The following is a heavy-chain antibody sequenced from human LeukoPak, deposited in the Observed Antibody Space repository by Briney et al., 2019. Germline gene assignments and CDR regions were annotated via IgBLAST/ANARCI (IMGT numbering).Heavy chain of an antibody. V-gene: IGHV3-30-3*01. J-gene: IGHJ4*02. CDR3: ARGGITYYYDSSGQGYFDY. D-gene: IGHD3-22*01. Sequence: PGRSLRLSCAASGFTFSNYATHWVRQAPGKGLEWVAVISYDGSNKYYADSVKGRFTISRDNSKNTLYLQMNSLRAEDTAVYYCARGGITYYYDSSGQGYFDYWGQGTLVTVSS. CDR1: GFTFSNYA. CDR2: ISYDGSNK.